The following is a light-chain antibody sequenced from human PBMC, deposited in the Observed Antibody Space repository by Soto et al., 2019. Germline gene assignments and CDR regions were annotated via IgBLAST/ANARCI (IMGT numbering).Light chain of an antibody. V-gene: IGKV3-20*01. CDR1: QSVPQNY. CDR3: QQYAVSPLT. CDR2: GAS. Sequence: EIVLTQSPATLSLSPGETVTLSCRASQSVPQNYLAWYQQKPVQTPRLVIHGASTRATGIPDRLSGSGSGTDFTLTISRLEPEDFAVYFCQQYAVSPLTFGGGTKVEIK. J-gene: IGKJ4*01.